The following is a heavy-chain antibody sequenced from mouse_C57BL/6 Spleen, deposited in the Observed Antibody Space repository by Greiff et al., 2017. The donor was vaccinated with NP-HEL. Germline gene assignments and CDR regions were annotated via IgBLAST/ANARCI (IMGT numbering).Heavy chain of an antibody. CDR3: ARGDDYDEYYFDY. Sequence: EVKLLESGPGLVKPSQSLSLTCSVTGYSITSGYYWNWIRQFPGNKLEWMGYISYDGSNNYNPSLKNRISITRDTSKNQFFLKLNSVTTEDTATYYCARGDDYDEYYFDYWGQGTTLTVSS. V-gene: IGHV3-6*01. CDR2: ISYDGSN. CDR1: GYSITSGYY. J-gene: IGHJ2*01. D-gene: IGHD2-4*01.